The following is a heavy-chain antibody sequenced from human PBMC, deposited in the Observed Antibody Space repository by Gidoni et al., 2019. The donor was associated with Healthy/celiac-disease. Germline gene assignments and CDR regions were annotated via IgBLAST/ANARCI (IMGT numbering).Heavy chain of an antibody. V-gene: IGHV1-2*02. CDR3: ARDTYYYDSSGYYYRGYYYYGMDV. Sequence: QVQLVQSGAEVKKPGASVQVSCKAAGYTFTGYDVHWVRQAPGQGLEWRGWINPNSGGTNSAQKFQGRFTMTRDTSISTAYMELSRLRSDDTAVYYCARDTYYYDSSGYYYRGYYYYGMDVWGQGTTVTVSS. CDR2: INPNSGGT. D-gene: IGHD3-22*01. CDR1: GYTFTGYD. J-gene: IGHJ6*02.